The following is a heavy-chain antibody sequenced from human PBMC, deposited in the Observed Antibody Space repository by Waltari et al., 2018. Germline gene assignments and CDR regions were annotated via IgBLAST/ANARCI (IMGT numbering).Heavy chain of an antibody. CDR3: ARCARYYDFWSDGNYYYYMDV. CDR1: GGSISSYY. Sequence: QVQLQESGPGLVKPSETLSLTCTVSGGSISSYYWSWIRQPPGKGLEWIGYIYYSGSTNYNPSLKSRVTISVDTSKNQFSLKLSSVTAADTAVYYCARCARYYDFWSDGNYYYYMDVWGKGTTVTISS. D-gene: IGHD3-3*01. CDR2: IYYSGST. V-gene: IGHV4-59*01. J-gene: IGHJ6*03.